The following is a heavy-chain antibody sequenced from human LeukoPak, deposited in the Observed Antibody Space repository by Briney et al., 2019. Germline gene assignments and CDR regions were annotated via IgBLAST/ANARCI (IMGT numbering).Heavy chain of an antibody. V-gene: IGHV7-4-1*02. Sequence: ASVKVSCKASGYTFTSYAMNWVRQAPGQGLEWMGWINTNTGNPTYAQGFTGRFVFSLDTSVSTAYLQISSLKAEDTAVYYCARDYDSSGYPRMHAFDIWGQGTMVTVSS. CDR2: INTNTGNP. J-gene: IGHJ3*02. CDR1: GYTFTSYA. D-gene: IGHD3-22*01. CDR3: ARDYDSSGYPRMHAFDI.